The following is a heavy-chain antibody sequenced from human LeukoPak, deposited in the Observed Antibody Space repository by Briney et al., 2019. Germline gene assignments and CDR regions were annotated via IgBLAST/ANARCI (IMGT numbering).Heavy chain of an antibody. CDR2: ISGFNT. CDR3: AKDVCTSPRCLLYFDS. CDR1: GFAFSNYA. Sequence: PGGSLRLSCTTSGFAFSNYAMNWVRQAPGKGPEWVSGISGFNTYYADSVKGRFTIFRDNSKNVLYLQMDRLRAEGTAVYSCAKDVCTSPRCLLYFDSWGQGTLVTVSS. V-gene: IGHV3-23*01. D-gene: IGHD2-8*01. J-gene: IGHJ4*02.